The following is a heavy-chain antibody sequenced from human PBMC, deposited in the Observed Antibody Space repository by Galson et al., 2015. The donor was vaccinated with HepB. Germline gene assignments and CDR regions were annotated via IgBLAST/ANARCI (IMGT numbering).Heavy chain of an antibody. CDR3: TTDYPYSSSWSFDY. Sequence: SLRLSCAASGFTFSNAWMSWVRQAPGKGLEWVGRIKSKTDGGTTDYAAPVKGRFTISRDDSKNTLYLQMNSLKTEDTAVYYCTTDYPYSSSWSFDYWGQGTLVTVSS. J-gene: IGHJ4*02. CDR2: IKSKTDGGTT. V-gene: IGHV3-15*01. CDR1: GFTFSNAW. D-gene: IGHD6-13*01.